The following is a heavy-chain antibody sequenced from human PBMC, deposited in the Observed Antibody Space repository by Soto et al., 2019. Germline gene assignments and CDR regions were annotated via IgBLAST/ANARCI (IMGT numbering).Heavy chain of an antibody. V-gene: IGHV1-69*01. CDR3: AAELGFGKLSVV. D-gene: IGHD3-10*01. CDR1: GDTFKNCV. J-gene: IGHJ6*02. CDR2: IIPLFGTT. Sequence: QVQVVQSGVEVRRPGSSVKVSCKASGDTFKNCVISWVRQAPGQGLEWMGGIIPLFGTTDFAQRCQGRLTIPTDESTTTAYLELSRLRSEGTATYYCAAELGFGKLSVVWGQGTTVIVSS.